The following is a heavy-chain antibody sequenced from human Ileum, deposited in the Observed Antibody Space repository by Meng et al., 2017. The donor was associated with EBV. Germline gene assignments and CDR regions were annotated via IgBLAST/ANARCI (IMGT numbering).Heavy chain of an antibody. CDR2: ISYDENIK. J-gene: IGHJ4*02. D-gene: IGHD2/OR15-2a*01. CDR3: TNLSF. V-gene: IGHV3-30*18. Sequence: QGQLVGSGGGVVQPGRSLRVSCEALGFSFDTFDMHWARQAPGKGLEWVAVISYDENIKFYADSVKGRFTISRDNSKNTLYLQLNSLRPDDTAFYYCTNLSFCGQGSLVTVSS. CDR1: GFSFDTFD.